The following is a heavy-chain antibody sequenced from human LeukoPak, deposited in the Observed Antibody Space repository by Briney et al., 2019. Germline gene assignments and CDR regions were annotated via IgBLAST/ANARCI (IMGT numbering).Heavy chain of an antibody. CDR3: ARRDYYDSSGYSDY. V-gene: IGHV5-51*01. D-gene: IGHD3-22*01. CDR2: IYPGDSDT. CDR1: GYSFTSYW. Sequence: GESLKISCKAAGYSFTSYWIGWVRETPGKGLEWMGIIYPGDSDTRYSPSFQGKVTISAEKSISTAYLQWSSLKASDTAMYYCARRDYYDSSGYSDYWGQGTLVSVSS. J-gene: IGHJ4*02.